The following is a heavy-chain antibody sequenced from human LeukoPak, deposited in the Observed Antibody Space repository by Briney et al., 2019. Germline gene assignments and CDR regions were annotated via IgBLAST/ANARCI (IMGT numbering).Heavy chain of an antibody. CDR2: ISGSGGGT. CDR1: GFTFSSYS. CDR3: ANLPAYYYGSGTEVFGY. J-gene: IGHJ4*02. V-gene: IGHV3-23*01. D-gene: IGHD3-10*01. Sequence: GGSLRLSCAASGFTFSSYSMNWVRQAPGKGLEWVSAISGSGGGTYYADSVKGRFTISRDNSKNTLYLQMNSLRAEDTAVYYCANLPAYYYGSGTEVFGYWGQGTLVTVSS.